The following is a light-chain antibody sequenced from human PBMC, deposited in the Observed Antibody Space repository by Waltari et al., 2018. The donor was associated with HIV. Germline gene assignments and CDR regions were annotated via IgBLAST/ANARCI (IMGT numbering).Light chain of an antibody. CDR3: CSYAGSSTPVV. Sequence: QSALTQPSSVSGSPGQSITISCPGTRSDVGSYNLVSWYQQHPGKAPQLMIYEVSKRPSGVSNRFSGSKSGNTASLTISGLQAEDEADYYCCSYAGSSTPVVFGGGTKLTVL. CDR1: RSDVGSYNL. V-gene: IGLV2-23*02. CDR2: EVS. J-gene: IGLJ2*01.